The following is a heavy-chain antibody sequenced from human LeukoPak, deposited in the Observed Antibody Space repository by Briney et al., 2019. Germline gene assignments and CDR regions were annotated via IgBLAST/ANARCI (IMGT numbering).Heavy chain of an antibody. V-gene: IGHV4-34*01. CDR3: ARRAGYCSGGSCYTSRIFDY. CDR1: GGSISSYY. Sequence: SETLSLTCTVSGGSISSYYWNWIRQPPGKGLEWIGEINHSGSTNYNPSLKSRVTISVDTSKNQFSLKLSSVTAADTAVYYCARRAGYCSGGSCYTSRIFDYWGQGTLVTVSS. J-gene: IGHJ4*02. D-gene: IGHD2-15*01. CDR2: INHSGST.